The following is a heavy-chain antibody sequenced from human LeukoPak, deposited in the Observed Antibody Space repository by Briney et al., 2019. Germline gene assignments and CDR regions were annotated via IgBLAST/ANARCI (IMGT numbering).Heavy chain of an antibody. V-gene: IGHV3-23*01. D-gene: IGHD6-19*01. CDR2: ISGSGGST. J-gene: IGHJ4*02. Sequence: GGSLRLSCAASGFTFSSYAMSWVRQAPGKGLEWVSAISGSGGSTYYADSVKGRFTISRDNSKNTLYLQMDSLRVEDTAVYYCARGGSGRYFDYWGQGALVTVSS. CDR1: GFTFSSYA. CDR3: ARGGSGRYFDY.